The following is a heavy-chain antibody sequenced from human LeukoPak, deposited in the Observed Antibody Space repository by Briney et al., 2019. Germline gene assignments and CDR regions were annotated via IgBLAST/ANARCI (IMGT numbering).Heavy chain of an antibody. CDR2: INPKSGGT. J-gene: IGHJ4*02. CDR3: ARAQVGDYGDYDVQY. Sequence: ASVKVSCKTSGYTFTGYYMHWVRQAPGQVLEWMGWINPKSGGTNYAQKFQGRVTMTGDTSITTAYMELSRLRSDDTAVFYCARAQVGDYGDYDVQYWGQGTLVTVSS. D-gene: IGHD4-17*01. V-gene: IGHV1-2*02. CDR1: GYTFTGYY.